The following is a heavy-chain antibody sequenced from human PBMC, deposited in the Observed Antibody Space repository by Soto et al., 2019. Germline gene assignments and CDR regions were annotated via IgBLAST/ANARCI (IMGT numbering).Heavy chain of an antibody. CDR3: ARGAKQWLVKGGIGV. Sequence: SETLSLTCAVYGGSFSGYYWSWIRQPPGKGLEWIGEINHSGSTNYNPSLKSRVTISVDTSKNQFSLKLSSVTAADTAVYYCARGAKQWLVKGGIGVWGKGTTVTVSS. CDR1: GGSFSGYY. CDR2: INHSGST. V-gene: IGHV4-34*01. J-gene: IGHJ6*04. D-gene: IGHD6-19*01.